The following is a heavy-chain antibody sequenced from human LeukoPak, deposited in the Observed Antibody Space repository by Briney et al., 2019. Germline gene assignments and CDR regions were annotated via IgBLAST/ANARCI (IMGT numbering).Heavy chain of an antibody. CDR2: LYSGGST. J-gene: IGHJ4*02. V-gene: IGHV3-66*01. CDR1: GFSVRNNY. CDR3: AREVYSSGSYDY. D-gene: IGHD3-22*01. Sequence: GGSLRLSCAASGFSVRNNYMSWVRQAPGKGLEWVSVLYSGGSTYYADSVKGRFTISRDNSKNTLYLQMNSLRAEDTAVYYCAREVYSSGSYDYWGQGTLVTVSS.